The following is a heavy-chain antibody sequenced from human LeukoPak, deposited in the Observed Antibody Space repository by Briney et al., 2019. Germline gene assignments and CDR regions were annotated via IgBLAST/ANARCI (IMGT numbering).Heavy chain of an antibody. D-gene: IGHD5-18*01. Sequence: SQTLSLTCTVSGGSISSGGYYWSWIRQPPGKGLEWIGYIYHSGSTYYNPSLKSRVTISVDRSKNQFSLKLSSVTAADTAVYYCAREGGGYSYGTAYMDVWGKGTTVTVSS. V-gene: IGHV4-30-2*01. J-gene: IGHJ6*03. CDR2: IYHSGST. CDR1: GGSISSGGYY. CDR3: AREGGGYSYGTAYMDV.